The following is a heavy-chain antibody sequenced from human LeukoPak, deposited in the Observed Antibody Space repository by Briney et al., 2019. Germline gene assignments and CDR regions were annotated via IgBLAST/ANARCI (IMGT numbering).Heavy chain of an antibody. CDR1: SESSGGDD. J-gene: IGHJ5*02. CDR3: ARDGGTRLGFDP. V-gene: IGHV4-34*01. D-gene: IGHD3-16*01. Sequence: PSETLSLTCAMHSESSGGDDWTWIRQPPGKGLEWIGEVSPGGSTRYNPSLRSRVTISLDTSRSQFSLRLSSVTAADTGVYYCARDGGTRLGFDPWGQGTLVTVSS. CDR2: VSPGGST.